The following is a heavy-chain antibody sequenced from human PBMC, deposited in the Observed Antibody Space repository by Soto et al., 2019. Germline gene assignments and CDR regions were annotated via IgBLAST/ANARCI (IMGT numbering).Heavy chain of an antibody. D-gene: IGHD4-4*01. CDR3: AGTVEIPYYHGMDV. V-gene: IGHV1-69*01. Sequence: QVQLVQSGAEVKKPGSSVRVSCKASGGTLRSHAINWVRQAPGQGLEWMGGIIPIFGSPNYAQNCQGRVTITAEEYSITVYMELSSLRSEDTDVYYCAGTVEIPYYHGMDVWGRGTTVTVSS. CDR2: IIPIFGSP. CDR1: GGTLRSHA. J-gene: IGHJ6*02.